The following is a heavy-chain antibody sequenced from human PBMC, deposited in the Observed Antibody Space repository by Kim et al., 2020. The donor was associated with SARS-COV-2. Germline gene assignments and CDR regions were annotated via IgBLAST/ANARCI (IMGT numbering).Heavy chain of an antibody. V-gene: IGHV3-21*01. Sequence: FIFYADSVTVRFNIARESAKNSVSLQMNSLRDEDTAVYYCARDKDWAFDYWGQGTLVTVSS. CDR2: FI. CDR3: ARDKDWAFDY. J-gene: IGHJ4*02. D-gene: IGHD2-21*01.